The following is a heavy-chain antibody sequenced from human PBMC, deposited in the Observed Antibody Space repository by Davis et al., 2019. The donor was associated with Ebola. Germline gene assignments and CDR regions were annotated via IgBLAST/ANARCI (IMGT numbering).Heavy chain of an antibody. CDR3: AKRALVAARLSWFDP. CDR2: IYSGGST. D-gene: IGHD6-6*01. CDR1: GFTVSSNY. J-gene: IGHJ5*02. V-gene: IGHV3-53*01. Sequence: GESLKISCAASGFTVSSNYMSWVRQAPGKGLEWVSVIYSGGSTYYADSVKGRFTISRDNSKNTLYLQMNSLRAEDTAVYYCAKRALVAARLSWFDPWGQGTLVTVSS.